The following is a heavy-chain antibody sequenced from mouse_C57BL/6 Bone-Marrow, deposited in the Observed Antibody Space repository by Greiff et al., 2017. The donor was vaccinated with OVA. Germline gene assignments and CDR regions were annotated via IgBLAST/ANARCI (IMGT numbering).Heavy chain of an antibody. J-gene: IGHJ4*01. CDR2: INPNNGGT. V-gene: IGHV1-26*01. CDR3: ARSNGSSLYYAMDY. D-gene: IGHD1-1*01. CDR1: GYTFTDYY. Sequence: VQLKESGPELVKPGASVKISCKASGYTFTDYYMNWVKQSHGKSLEWIGDINPNNGGTSYNQKFKGKATLTVDKSSSTAYMQLSSLTSEDSAVYYCARSNGSSLYYAMDYWGQGTSVTVSS.